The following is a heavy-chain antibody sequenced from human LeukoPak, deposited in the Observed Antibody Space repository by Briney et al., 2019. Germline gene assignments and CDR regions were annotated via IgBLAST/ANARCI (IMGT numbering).Heavy chain of an antibody. CDR3: AKDAYYYDSSAYSIRGAFDI. CDR1: GFTFSSYA. CDR2: ISGSGGST. J-gene: IGHJ3*02. Sequence: GGSLRLSCAASGFTFSSYAMSWVRQAPGKGLEWVSAISGSGGSTYYADSVKGRFTISRDNSKNTLYLQMNSLRAEDTAVYYCAKDAYYYDSSAYSIRGAFDIWGQGTMVTVSS. V-gene: IGHV3-23*01. D-gene: IGHD3-22*01.